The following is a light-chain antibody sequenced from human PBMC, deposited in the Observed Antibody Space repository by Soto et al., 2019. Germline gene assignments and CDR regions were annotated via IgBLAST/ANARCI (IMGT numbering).Light chain of an antibody. V-gene: IGKV3-20*01. Sequence: EIVLTQSPGTLSLSPGERATLSCRASQSVSSSYLAWYQQKPGQAPRLLIYGASSRATGIPDRFSGSGSGTDFTLTISRLEPEDFAVYYCQLYGSSPDLFGQGTQLEIK. J-gene: IGKJ2*01. CDR1: QSVSSSY. CDR3: QLYGSSPDL. CDR2: GAS.